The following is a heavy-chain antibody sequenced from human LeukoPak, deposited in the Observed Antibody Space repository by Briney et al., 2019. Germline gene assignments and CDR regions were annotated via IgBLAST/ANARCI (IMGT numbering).Heavy chain of an antibody. Sequence: SETLSITCAVSGYSISSAYCWGWIRQPPGKGLEWIGSIYPSGNTYYNPSLKSRVTISVDTSKNEFSLNLRSVTAADTAIYYCARGRRWDYCFDYWGQGTLVTVSS. CDR3: ARGRRWDYCFDY. J-gene: IGHJ4*02. CDR2: IYPSGNT. D-gene: IGHD1-26*01. CDR1: GYSISSAYC. V-gene: IGHV4-38-2*01.